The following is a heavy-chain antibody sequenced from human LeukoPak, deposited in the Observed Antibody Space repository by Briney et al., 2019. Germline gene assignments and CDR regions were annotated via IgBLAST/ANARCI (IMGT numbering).Heavy chain of an antibody. D-gene: IGHD5-12*01. J-gene: IGHJ4*02. V-gene: IGHV4-39*01. CDR1: GGSISSSSYY. Sequence: PSETLSLTCTVSGGSISSSSYYWGWIRQPPGKGLEWIGSIYYSGSTYYNPSLKSRVTISVDTSKNQFSLKLSSVTAADTAVYYCARARDYYFDYWGQGTLVTVSS. CDR3: ARARDYYFDY. CDR2: IYYSGST.